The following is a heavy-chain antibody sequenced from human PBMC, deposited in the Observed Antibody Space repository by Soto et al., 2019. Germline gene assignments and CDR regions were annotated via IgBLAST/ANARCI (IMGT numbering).Heavy chain of an antibody. Sequence: SETQSLTCTVSGDSMATGGHYYNWIRQVPGKGLEWIGYVYYSGATHYTPSLRARATISRDTSKNQFSLRLISVTAADTALYYCARDKDLQPTVWGFWGQGIQVTVSS. CDR1: GDSMATGGHY. CDR2: VYYSGAT. D-gene: IGHD3-16*01. V-gene: IGHV4-31*03. J-gene: IGHJ4*02. CDR3: ARDKDLQPTVWGF.